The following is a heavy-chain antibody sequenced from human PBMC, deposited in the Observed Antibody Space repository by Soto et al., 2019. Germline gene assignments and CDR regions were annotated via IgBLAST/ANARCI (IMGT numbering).Heavy chain of an antibody. Sequence: QVQLVQSGAEMKKPGASVKVSCKASGYTFTNYYMHWVRQAPGERLEWMGIIDPTSGSTTYAQKFRGGVTMTRVTSTSTVYLELGSLTSEDTAVYYCGSTGWLQLYAFDYWGQGTLVTVSS. CDR3: GSTGWLQLYAFDY. D-gene: IGHD5-12*01. J-gene: IGHJ4*02. CDR2: IDPTSGST. V-gene: IGHV1-46*01. CDR1: GYTFTNYY.